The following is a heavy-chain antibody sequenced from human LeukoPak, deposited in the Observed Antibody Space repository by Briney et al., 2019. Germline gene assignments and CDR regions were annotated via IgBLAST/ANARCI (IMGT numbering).Heavy chain of an antibody. V-gene: IGHV4-59*08. CDR3: ARYHLSPYPYSDSKFYYYGMDV. CDR1: GGSISRYY. Sequence: SETLSLTCTVSGGSISRYYWSWIRQPPGKGLEWIGYISYSGSTNYNPSLKSRVTISVDTSKNQFSLKLSSVTAADTAVYYCARYHLSPYPYSDSKFYYYGMDVWGQGTTVTVSS. D-gene: IGHD4-11*01. J-gene: IGHJ6*02. CDR2: ISYSGST.